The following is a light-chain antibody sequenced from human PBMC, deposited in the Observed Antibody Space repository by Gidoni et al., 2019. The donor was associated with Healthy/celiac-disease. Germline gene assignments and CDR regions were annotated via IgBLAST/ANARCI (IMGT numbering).Light chain of an antibody. J-gene: IGKJ3*01. Sequence: DIQMTQSPSSLSASVGDRVTITCRASQSISSYLNWYQQKPGKAPKRLIYAASSLQSGVPSRFSGSGSGTDVTLTISSLQPEDFATYYCQQSYSTRLFTFGPGTKVDIK. V-gene: IGKV1-39*01. CDR3: QQSYSTRLFT. CDR1: QSISSY. CDR2: AAS.